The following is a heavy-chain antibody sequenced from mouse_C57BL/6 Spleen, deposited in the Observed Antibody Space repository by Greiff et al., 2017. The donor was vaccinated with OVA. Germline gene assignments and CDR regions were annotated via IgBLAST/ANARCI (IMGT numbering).Heavy chain of an antibody. V-gene: IGHV1-26*01. CDR3: ARSGLLRHYFDY. CDR1: GYTFTDYY. D-gene: IGHD1-1*01. Sequence: EVQLQQSGPELVKPGASVKISCKASGYTFTDYYMNWVKQSHGKSLEWIGDINPNNGGTSYNQKFKGKATLTVDKSSSTAYMELRSLTSEDSAVYYCARSGLLRHYFDYWGQGTTLTVSS. CDR2: INPNNGGT. J-gene: IGHJ2*01.